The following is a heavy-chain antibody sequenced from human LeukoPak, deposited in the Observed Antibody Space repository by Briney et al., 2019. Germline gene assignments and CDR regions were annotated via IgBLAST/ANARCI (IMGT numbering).Heavy chain of an antibody. CDR2: IDPSDSYT. CDR3: ARLEDLYCSGGSCYSHYFDY. V-gene: IGHV5-10-1*01. J-gene: IGHJ4*02. Sequence: GESLKTSCQGSGYSFTSYWISWVRQMPGQGLEWMGWIDPSDSYTNYSPSFQGHVTISADKSISTAYLQWSSLKASDTAMYYCARLEDLYCSGGSCYSHYFDYWGQGTLVTVSS. D-gene: IGHD2-15*01. CDR1: GYSFTSYW.